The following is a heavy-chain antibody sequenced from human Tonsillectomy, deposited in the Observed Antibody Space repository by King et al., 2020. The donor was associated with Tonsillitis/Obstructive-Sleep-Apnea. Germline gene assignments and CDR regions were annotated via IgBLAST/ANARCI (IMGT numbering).Heavy chain of an antibody. D-gene: IGHD4-11*01. CDR1: GGSISSGDYY. CDR3: ARRANSVKYEAPHPKNWFDP. CDR2: IYYSGST. J-gene: IGHJ5*02. V-gene: IGHV4-31*03. Sequence: VQLQESGPGLVKPSQTLSLTCTVSGGSISSGDYYWSWIRQHPGKGLEWIGYIYYSGSTYYNPSLKSRVTMSVDTSKNQFSLKLSSVTAADTAVYYCARRANSVKYEAPHPKNWFDPWGQGTLVTVSS.